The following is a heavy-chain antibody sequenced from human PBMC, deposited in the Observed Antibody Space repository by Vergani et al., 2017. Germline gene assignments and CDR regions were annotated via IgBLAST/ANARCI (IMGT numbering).Heavy chain of an antibody. CDR3: VCRATSPPRCFDC. J-gene: IGHJ4*02. CDR1: GDSISSNNC. Sequence: QAQLQESGPGLVKPPGTLSLTCAVSGDSISSNNCWTWVRQPPGKGLEWIGEICHTEDTKYSPSLKSRVTVSVDESRNLFSLKLTSVTAADTAVYRCVCRATSPPRCFDCWGQGTLVIVSS. V-gene: IGHV4-4*01. D-gene: IGHD2-2*01. CDR2: ICHTEDT.